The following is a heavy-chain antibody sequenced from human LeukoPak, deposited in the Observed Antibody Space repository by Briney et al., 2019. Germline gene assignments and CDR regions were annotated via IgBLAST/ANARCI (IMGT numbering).Heavy chain of an antibody. J-gene: IGHJ3*02. CDR2: INPNSGGT. D-gene: IGHD1-26*01. CDR1: GYTFTGYY. Sequence: ASVKVSCKASGYTFTGYYMHWVRQAPGQGLEWMGWINPNSGGTNYAQKFQGRVTMTRDTSISTAYMELSRLRSDDTAVYYCARDRGSYFSDAFDIWGQGTMVTVSS. CDR3: ARDRGSYFSDAFDI. V-gene: IGHV1-2*02.